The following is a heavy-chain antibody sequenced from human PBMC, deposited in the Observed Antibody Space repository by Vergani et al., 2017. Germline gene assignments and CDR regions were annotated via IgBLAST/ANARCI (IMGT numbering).Heavy chain of an antibody. J-gene: IGHJ6*02. CDR1: GFTFSSYS. CDR2: ISCGSSYI. V-gene: IGHV3-21*01. CDR3: ARDHTSGDGMDV. Sequence: EVQLVESGGGLVKPGGSLRLSCAASGFTFSSYSMNWVRQAPGKGLEWVSSISCGSSYIYYADSVKGRFTISRDNAKNSLYLQMNSLRAEDTAVYYCARDHTSGDGMDVWGQGTTVTVSS. D-gene: IGHD3-10*01.